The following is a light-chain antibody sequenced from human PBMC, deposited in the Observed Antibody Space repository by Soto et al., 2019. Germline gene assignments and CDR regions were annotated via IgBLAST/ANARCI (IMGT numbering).Light chain of an antibody. CDR2: DVS. Sequence: QSALTQPASVSGSPGQSITISCTGTSSDVGGYNYVSWYQQHPGKAPKLMIYDVSNRPSGVSNRFSGSKSGNTASLTISGLQAEDEADYYCSSYTSSCTRVFGTGTKVTVL. V-gene: IGLV2-14*01. CDR1: SSDVGGYNY. J-gene: IGLJ1*01. CDR3: SSYTSSCTRV.